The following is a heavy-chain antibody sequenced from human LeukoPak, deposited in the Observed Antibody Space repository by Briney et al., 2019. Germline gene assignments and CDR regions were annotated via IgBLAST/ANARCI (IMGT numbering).Heavy chain of an antibody. CDR3: ARDLQQWSLDY. CDR2: IIPVFGTT. CDR1: GGTFNNYA. J-gene: IGHJ4*02. D-gene: IGHD6-19*01. V-gene: IGHV1-69*06. Sequence: SVKVSCKAPGGTFNNYAIRWVRRAPGQGLEWMGGIIPVFGTTKYPQKFQGRVTITAEKSTSTAYLELKSLTSEDTAVYYCARDLQQWSLDYWGQGTLVTVSS.